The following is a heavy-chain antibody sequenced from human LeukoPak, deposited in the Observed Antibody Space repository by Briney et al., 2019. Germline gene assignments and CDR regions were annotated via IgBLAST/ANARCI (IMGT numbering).Heavy chain of an antibody. V-gene: IGHV3-23*01. CDR3: AAGIELWLIDY. J-gene: IGHJ4*02. CDR2: ISGSGGST. D-gene: IGHD5-18*01. Sequence: SWXXXXPGKGLEXXSAISGSGGSTYYADSVKGRFTISRDNSKNTLYLQMNSLRAEDTAVYYCAAGIELWLIDYWGQGTLVTVSS.